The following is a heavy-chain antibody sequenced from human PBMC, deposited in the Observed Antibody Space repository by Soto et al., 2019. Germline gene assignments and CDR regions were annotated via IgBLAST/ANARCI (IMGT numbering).Heavy chain of an antibody. J-gene: IGHJ4*02. CDR2: INGYNGKT. CDR1: SYTFSNYG. V-gene: IGHV1-18*01. D-gene: IGHD6-13*01. Sequence: ASVKVSCKASSYTFSNYGINWVRQAPGQGLEWMGWINGYNGKTNSAQRLQGRVTMTTDTSTSTAFMELWSLRSDDTAVYYCARGSSPVDFDYWGQGTLVTVSS. CDR3: ARGSSPVDFDY.